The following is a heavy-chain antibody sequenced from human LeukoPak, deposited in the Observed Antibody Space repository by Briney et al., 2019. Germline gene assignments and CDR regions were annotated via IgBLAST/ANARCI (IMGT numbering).Heavy chain of an antibody. D-gene: IGHD3-3*01. CDR2: IIRIFGTA. J-gene: IGHJ4*02. V-gene: IGHV1-69*13. CDR1: GGTFSSYA. CDR3: ARALPHYDFWSGYDY. Sequence: GASVKVSCKASGGTFSSYAISWVRQAPGQGLEWMGGIIRIFGTANYAQKFQGRVTITADESTSTAYMELSSLRSEDTAVYYCARALPHYDFWSGYDYWGQGTLVTVSS.